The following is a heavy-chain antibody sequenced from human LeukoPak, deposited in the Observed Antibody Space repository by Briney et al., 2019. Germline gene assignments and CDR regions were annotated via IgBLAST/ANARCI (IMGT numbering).Heavy chain of an antibody. CDR1: GYTFTSFD. CDR3: ATYSTSSQSWFDL. D-gene: IGHD6-6*01. CDR2: MNPNSGIV. J-gene: IGHJ5*02. Sequence: ASVKVSCKASGYTFTSFDINWVRQATGQGLEWMGWMNPNSGIVGYAQKFQGRVTVTWDTSISTAYMELSSLRSEDTAVYYCATYSTSSQSWFDLWGQGTLVTVSS. V-gene: IGHV1-8*01.